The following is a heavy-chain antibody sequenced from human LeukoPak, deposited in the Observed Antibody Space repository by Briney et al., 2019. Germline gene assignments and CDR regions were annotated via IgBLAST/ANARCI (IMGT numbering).Heavy chain of an antibody. Sequence: SGPTLVNPTQTLTLTCTFSGFSLSTSGGGVGWIRQHPGKALEWLALIYWDDDKRYSPSLKSRLTITKDTSKNQVVLTMTNMDPVDTATYYCAHTVYRYGSGSYVSFDYWGQGTLVTVSS. D-gene: IGHD3-10*01. J-gene: IGHJ4*02. CDR3: AHTVYRYGSGSYVSFDY. V-gene: IGHV2-5*02. CDR1: GFSLSTSGGG. CDR2: IYWDDDK.